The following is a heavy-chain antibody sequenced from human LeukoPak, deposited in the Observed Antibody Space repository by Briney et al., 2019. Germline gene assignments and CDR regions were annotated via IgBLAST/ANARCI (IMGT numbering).Heavy chain of an antibody. CDR2: IYYSGST. V-gene: IGHV4-59*08. D-gene: IGHD2-8*01. CDR3: ARGVSMLGYYFDY. CDR1: GGSISSYY. J-gene: IGHJ4*02. Sequence: PSETLSLTCTVSGGSISSYYWSWVRQPPGKGLEWVGYIYYSGSTNYNPSVKSRVTISVDTSKNQFSLKLSSVTAADTAVYYCARGVSMLGYYFDYWGQGTLVTVSS.